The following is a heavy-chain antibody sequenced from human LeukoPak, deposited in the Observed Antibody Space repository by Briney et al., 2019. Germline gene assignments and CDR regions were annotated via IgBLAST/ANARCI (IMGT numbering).Heavy chain of an antibody. D-gene: IGHD6-13*01. J-gene: IGHJ6*02. CDR3: AREDSSSYYYYYYGMDV. Sequence: ASVKVSCKASGYTFTGYYMHWVRQAPGQGLEWMGWINPNSGGTNYAQKFQGRVTMTRDTSISTAYMELSRLRSDDTAVYYCAREDSSSYYYYYYGMDVWGQGTTVTVSS. V-gene: IGHV1-2*02. CDR2: INPNSGGT. CDR1: GYTFTGYY.